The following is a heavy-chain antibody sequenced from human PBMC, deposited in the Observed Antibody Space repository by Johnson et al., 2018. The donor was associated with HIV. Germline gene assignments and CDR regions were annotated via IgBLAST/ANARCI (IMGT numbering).Heavy chain of an antibody. V-gene: IGHV3-9*01. CDR2: ISWNSGSI. D-gene: IGHD5-24*01. CDR3: ARALEGDAFDI. CDR1: GFTFDDYA. Sequence: EVQLVESGGGEVRPGGSLRLSCAASGFTFDDYAMHWVRQAPGKGLEWVSGISWNSGSIGYADSVKGRFTISRDNSKNTLYLQMNSLRAEDTAVYYCARALEGDAFDIWGQGTMVTVSS. J-gene: IGHJ3*02.